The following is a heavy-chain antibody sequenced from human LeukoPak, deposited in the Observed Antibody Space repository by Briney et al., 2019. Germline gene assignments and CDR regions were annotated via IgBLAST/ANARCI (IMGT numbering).Heavy chain of an antibody. CDR1: GFTFSSYE. D-gene: IGHD4-17*01. J-gene: IGHJ6*04. Sequence: GGSLRLSCAASGFTFSSYEMNWVRQAPGKGLEWVSYISSSGSTIYYADSVKGRFTISRVNAKNSLYLQMNSLRAEDTAVYYCARDSYGDYPYYYYGMDVWGKGTTVTVSS. CDR2: ISSSGSTI. V-gene: IGHV3-48*03. CDR3: ARDSYGDYPYYYYGMDV.